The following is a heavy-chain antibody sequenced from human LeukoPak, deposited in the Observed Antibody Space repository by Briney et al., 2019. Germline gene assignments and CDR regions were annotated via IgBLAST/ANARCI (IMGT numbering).Heavy chain of an antibody. CDR2: IYYTGST. Sequence: SQTLSLTCTVSGGSISSGPYYGSWIRQPPGKGVEWSGYIYYTGSTNYNPSLKSRVTISVDPSKNQFSLKLSSVTAADTAVYFCARVRRSNWFYYFDYWGQGTLVTVSS. V-gene: IGHV4-61*01. CDR1: GGSISSGPYY. CDR3: ARVRRSNWFYYFDY. D-gene: IGHD6-13*01. J-gene: IGHJ4*02.